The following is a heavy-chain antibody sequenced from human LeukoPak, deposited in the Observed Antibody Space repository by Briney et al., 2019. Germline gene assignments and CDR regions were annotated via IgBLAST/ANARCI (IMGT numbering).Heavy chain of an antibody. CDR2: ISTNGGRT. CDR3: AKDGFGELGSYFDY. J-gene: IGHJ4*02. V-gene: IGHV3-64*01. Sequence: GGSLRLSCAAYGFTFSNYAMYWVRQAPGKGLEYVSAISTNGGRTFYANSVKGRFTISRDNSKNTLYLQMGSLTAEDMAIYYRAKDGFGELGSYFDYWGQGTLVTVSS. CDR1: GFTFSNYA. D-gene: IGHD3-10*01.